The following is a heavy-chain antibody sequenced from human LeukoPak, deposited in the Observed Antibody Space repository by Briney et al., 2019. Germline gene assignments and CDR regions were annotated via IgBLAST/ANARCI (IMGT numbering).Heavy chain of an antibody. J-gene: IGHJ3*02. CDR3: ARDGDYGSGIDAFDI. CDR2: INHSGST. Sequence: SETLSLTCTVSGGSISGYYWSWIRQPPGKGLEWIGEINHSGSTNYNPSLKSRVTISVDTSKNQFSLKLSSVTAADTAVYYCARDGDYGSGIDAFDIWGQGTMVTVSS. V-gene: IGHV4-34*01. CDR1: GGSISGYY. D-gene: IGHD3-10*01.